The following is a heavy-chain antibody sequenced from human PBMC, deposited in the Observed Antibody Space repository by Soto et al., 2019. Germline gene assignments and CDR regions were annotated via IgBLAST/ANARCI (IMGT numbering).Heavy chain of an antibody. CDR3: ARLTDWLLLDS. Sequence: QVELVESGGGVVQPGTSLRLSCVGSGFTFSRHGMHWVRQAPGKGLEWLGYIWYDGSNTDYIDSIQGRFTISRDNSKNTVSLQMNSLRVEDTAVYYCARLTDWLLLDSWGQGTLVTVSS. CDR1: GFTFSRHG. D-gene: IGHD3-9*01. J-gene: IGHJ5*01. V-gene: IGHV3-33*01. CDR2: IWYDGSNT.